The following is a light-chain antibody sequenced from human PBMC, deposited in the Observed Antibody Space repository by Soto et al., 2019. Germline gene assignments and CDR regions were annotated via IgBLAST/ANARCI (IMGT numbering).Light chain of an antibody. V-gene: IGKV3-20*01. CDR3: QQYGSSLFT. Sequence: EIVLTQSPGTLSLSPGERATLSCRASQSVSSSYLAWYQQKPGQAPRLLVYAASSRATGIPDRFSRSGSGTHFPLTISRLEPEDFAVYYCQQYGSSLFTFGPGTKVDI. CDR2: AAS. CDR1: QSVSSSY. J-gene: IGKJ3*01.